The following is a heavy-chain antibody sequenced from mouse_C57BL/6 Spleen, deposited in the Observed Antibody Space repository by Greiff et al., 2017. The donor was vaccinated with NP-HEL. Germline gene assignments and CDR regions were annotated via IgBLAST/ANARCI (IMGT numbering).Heavy chain of an antibody. CDR1: GYTFTSYW. V-gene: IGHV1-50*01. J-gene: IGHJ2*01. D-gene: IGHD1-1*01. CDR2: IDPSDSHT. Sequence: VQLQQPGAELVKPGASVKLSCKASGYTFTSYWMQWVKQRPGQGLEWIGEIDPSDSHTNYNQKFKGKATLTVDTSSSTAYMQLSSLTSEDSAVYYCARERDYYGSSYDDYWGQGTTLTVSS. CDR3: ARERDYYGSSYDDY.